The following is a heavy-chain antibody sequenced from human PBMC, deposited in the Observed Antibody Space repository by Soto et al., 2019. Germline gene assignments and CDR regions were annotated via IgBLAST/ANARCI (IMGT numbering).Heavy chain of an antibody. CDR2: ISYDGSNK. V-gene: IGHV3-30*18. CDR1: GFTFSSYG. J-gene: IGHJ4*02. Sequence: QVQLVESGGGVVQPGRSLRLSCAASGFTFSSYGMHWVRQAPGKGLEWVAVISYDGSNKYYADSVKGRFTISRDNSKNTLYLQMNSLRAEDTAVYYCAKDPRRSGWLNYFDYWGQGTLVTVSS. D-gene: IGHD6-19*01. CDR3: AKDPRRSGWLNYFDY.